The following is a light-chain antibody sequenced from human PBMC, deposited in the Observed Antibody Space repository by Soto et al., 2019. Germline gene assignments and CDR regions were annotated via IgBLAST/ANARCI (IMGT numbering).Light chain of an antibody. J-gene: IGKJ3*01. CDR2: GAS. CDR3: QQYGSSPFT. Sequence: EIVLTQSPGTLSLSPGERATLSCRASQSVSSSYLAWYQQKPGQAPRLLIYGASSRATGIPDRFSGSGYGTDFTLTISRLEPEDFAVYYCQQYGSSPFTFGPGTKVDMK. V-gene: IGKV3-20*01. CDR1: QSVSSSY.